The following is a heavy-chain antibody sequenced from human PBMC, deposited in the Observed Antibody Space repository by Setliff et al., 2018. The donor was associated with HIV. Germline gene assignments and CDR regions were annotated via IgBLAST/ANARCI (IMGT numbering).Heavy chain of an antibody. J-gene: IGHJ5*02. V-gene: IGHV1-18*01. CDR1: GYTFTSYD. Sequence: ASVKVSCKASGYTFTSYDISWVRQAPGQGLEWMGWISAYNGNTNYAQKLQGRVTMTTDTSTSTAYMELRSLRSDDTAVCYCARTPRPWHYYDSSAAKGGFDPWGQGTLVTVSS. CDR3: ARTPRPWHYYDSSAAKGGFDP. D-gene: IGHD3-22*01. CDR2: ISAYNGNT.